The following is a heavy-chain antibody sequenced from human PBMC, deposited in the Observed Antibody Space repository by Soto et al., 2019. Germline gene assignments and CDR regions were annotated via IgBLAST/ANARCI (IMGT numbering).Heavy chain of an antibody. CDR1: GFTFSSYA. J-gene: IGHJ6*02. Sequence: GGSLRLSCAASGFTFSSYAMHWVRQAPGKGLEWVAVISYDGSNKYYADSVKGRFTISRDNSKNTLYLQMNSLRAEDTAVYYCAREGVLLRFGELPPSCMDVWGQGTTVTVSS. D-gene: IGHD3-10*01. CDR2: ISYDGSNK. CDR3: AREGVLLRFGELPPSCMDV. V-gene: IGHV3-30-3*01.